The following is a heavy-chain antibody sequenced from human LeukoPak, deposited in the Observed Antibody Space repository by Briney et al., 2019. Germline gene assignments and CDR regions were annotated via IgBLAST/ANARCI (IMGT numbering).Heavy chain of an antibody. Sequence: SETLSLTCTVSGASISSGGYYWSWIRQLPGKGLAWIGYIYYSGNTYYNPSLKSRVTISGDTSKNQISLKLTSVTAADTAVYYCARDSGNRGFQYWGQGTLVTVSS. D-gene: IGHD1-14*01. CDR3: ARDSGNRGFQY. J-gene: IGHJ1*01. CDR2: IYYSGNT. CDR1: GASISSGGYY. V-gene: IGHV4-31*03.